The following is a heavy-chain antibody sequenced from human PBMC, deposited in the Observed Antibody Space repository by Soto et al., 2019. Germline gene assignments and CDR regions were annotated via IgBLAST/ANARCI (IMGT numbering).Heavy chain of an antibody. CDR3: ARGAQQHYDSSGYHPLGFDY. CDR1: GYTFTGYY. CDR2: INPNSGGT. J-gene: IGHJ4*02. D-gene: IGHD3-22*01. Sequence: ASVKVSCKASGYTFTGYYMHWVRHAPGQGLEWMGWINPNSGGTNYAQKFQGWVTMTRDTSISTAYMELSRLRSDDTAVYYCARGAQQHYDSSGYHPLGFDYWGQGTLVTVSS. V-gene: IGHV1-2*04.